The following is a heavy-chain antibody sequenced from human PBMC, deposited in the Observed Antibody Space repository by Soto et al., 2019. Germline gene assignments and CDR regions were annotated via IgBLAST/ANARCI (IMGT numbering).Heavy chain of an antibody. J-gene: IGHJ4*02. CDR1: GYTFTGYY. D-gene: IGHD3-10*01. V-gene: IGHV1-2*04. CDR3: ARSTRRDYYGSGSPFIFDY. Sequence: ASVKVSCKASGYTFTGYYMHWVRQAPGQGLEWMGWINPNSGGTNYAQKFQGWVTMTRDTSISTAYMELSRLRSDDTAVYYCARSTRRDYYGSGSPFIFDYWGQGTLVTVSS. CDR2: INPNSGGT.